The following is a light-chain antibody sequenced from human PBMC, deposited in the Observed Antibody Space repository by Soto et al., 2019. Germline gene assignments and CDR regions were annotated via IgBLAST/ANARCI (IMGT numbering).Light chain of an antibody. Sequence: DIQMTQSPPSLSASVGDRVTITCRASQSISSYLNWYQQKPGKAPKLLIYAASSLQSGVPSRFSGSGSGTAFTLSISSPPPEDFETYDCKQGYSTPPFTFGPGTKMDIK. CDR2: AAS. V-gene: IGKV1-39*01. CDR3: KQGYSTPPFT. CDR1: QSISSY. J-gene: IGKJ3*01.